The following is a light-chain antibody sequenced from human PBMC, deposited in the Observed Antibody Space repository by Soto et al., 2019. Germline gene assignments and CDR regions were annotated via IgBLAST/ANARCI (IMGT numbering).Light chain of an antibody. Sequence: VRMPQSHYTPSGSVGDRVTITCRASQTISSWLAWYQQKPGKAPKLLIYKASTLKSGVPSRFSGSGSGTEFTLTISSLQPDDFATYYCQHYNSYSEAFGQGSKVDIK. V-gene: IGKV1-5*03. CDR1: QTISSW. CDR2: KAS. CDR3: QHYNSYSEA. J-gene: IGKJ1*01.